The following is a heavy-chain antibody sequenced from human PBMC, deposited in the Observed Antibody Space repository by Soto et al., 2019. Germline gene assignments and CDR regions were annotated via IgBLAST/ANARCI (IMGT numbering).Heavy chain of an antibody. D-gene: IGHD3-22*01. Sequence: PSETLSLTCTVSGGSISSYYWSWIRQPPGKGLEWIGYIYYSGSTNYNPSLKSRVTISVDTSKNQFSLKLSSVTAADTAVYYCARGRDSSGYYQLDFDYWGQGTLVTVS. CDR2: IYYSGST. CDR1: GGSISSYY. J-gene: IGHJ4*02. V-gene: IGHV4-59*01. CDR3: ARGRDSSGYYQLDFDY.